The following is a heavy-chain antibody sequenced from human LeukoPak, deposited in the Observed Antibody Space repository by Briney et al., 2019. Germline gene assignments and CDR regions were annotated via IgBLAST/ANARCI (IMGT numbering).Heavy chain of an antibody. J-gene: IGHJ4*02. CDR2: ISYDGSNK. CDR1: GFTFSSYA. V-gene: IGHV3-30*04. Sequence: GRSLRLSCAASGFTFSSYAMHWVRQAPGKGLEWVAVISYDGSNKYYADSVKGRFTISRDNSKSTLYLQMNRLRAEDTAVYYCARDRDRGCYCDYWGQGTLVTVSS. D-gene: IGHD2-15*01. CDR3: ARDRDRGCYCDY.